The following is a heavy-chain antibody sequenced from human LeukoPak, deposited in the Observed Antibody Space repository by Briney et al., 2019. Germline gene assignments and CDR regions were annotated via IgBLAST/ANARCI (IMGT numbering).Heavy chain of an antibody. J-gene: IGHJ6*02. CDR3: ARDLRYSSSWYYYGMDV. Sequence: SETLSLTCTVSGGSISSYYWSWIRQPPGKGLEWIGYIYYSGSTNYNPSLKSRVTISVDKSKNQFSLKLSSVTAPDTAVYYCARDLRYSSSWYYYGMDVWGQGTTVTVSS. CDR2: IYYSGST. V-gene: IGHV4-59*12. CDR1: GGSISSYY. D-gene: IGHD6-13*01.